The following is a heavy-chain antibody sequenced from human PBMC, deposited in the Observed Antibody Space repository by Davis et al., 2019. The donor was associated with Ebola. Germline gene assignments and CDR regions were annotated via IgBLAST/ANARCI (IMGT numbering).Heavy chain of an antibody. CDR1: GFSLNSNAMC. D-gene: IGHD6-19*01. J-gene: IGHJ4*02. V-gene: IGHV2-70*11. CDR3: ARSSDCISSNYFDY. Sequence: SGPTLVKPTQTLTLTCTFSGFSLNSNAMCVTWIRQPPGKALEWLARIDWDGDKYYSTSLKTRLTISKDTSKNQVLLTMTSMDPVDTATYYCARSSDCISSNYFDYWGQGALVTVSS. CDR2: IDWDGDK.